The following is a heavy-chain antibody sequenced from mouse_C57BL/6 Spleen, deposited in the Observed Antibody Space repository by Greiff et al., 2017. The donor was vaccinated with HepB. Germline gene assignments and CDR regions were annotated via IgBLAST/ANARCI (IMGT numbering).Heavy chain of an antibody. V-gene: IGHV1-50*01. J-gene: IGHJ2*01. CDR2: IDPSDSYT. CDR3: ARGIITTVRGYFDY. Sequence: VQLQQPGAELVKPGASVKLSCKASGYTFTSYWMQWVKQRPGQGLEWIGEIDPSDSYTNYNQKFKGKATLTVDTSSSTAYMQLSSLTSEDSAVYYCARGIITTVRGYFDYWGQGTTLTVSS. D-gene: IGHD1-1*01. CDR1: GYTFTSYW.